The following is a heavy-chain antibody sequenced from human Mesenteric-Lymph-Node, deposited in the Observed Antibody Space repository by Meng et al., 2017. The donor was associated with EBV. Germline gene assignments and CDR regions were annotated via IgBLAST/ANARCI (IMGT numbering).Heavy chain of an antibody. CDR3: ARDLTSGSSIGW. D-gene: IGHD1-26*01. CDR1: GFDFNSHG. CDR2: IDSTSSYI. V-gene: IGHV3-21*01. Sequence: EVQVVESGGGLVKPGGSLGLSCAASGFDFNSHGMNWVRQNPGRGLEWVSSIDSTSSYIYYADSVKGRFTISRDNARNSLYLQLNSLRAEDTAVYYCARDLTSGSSIGWGGQGTLVTVSS. J-gene: IGHJ4*02.